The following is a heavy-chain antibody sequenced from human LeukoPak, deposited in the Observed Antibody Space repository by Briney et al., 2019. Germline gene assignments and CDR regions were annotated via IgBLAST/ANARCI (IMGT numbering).Heavy chain of an antibody. CDR1: GGSISSGSYY. CDR3: ARHRDYYDSSGYTFPIDY. CDR2: IYTSGST. Sequence: PSETLSLTCTVSGGSISSGSYYWSWIRQPAGEGLGWIGRIYTSGSTNYNPSLKSRVTISVDTSKNQFSLKLSSVTAADTAVYYCARHRDYYDSSGYTFPIDYWGQGTLVTVSS. J-gene: IGHJ4*02. V-gene: IGHV4-61*02. D-gene: IGHD3-22*01.